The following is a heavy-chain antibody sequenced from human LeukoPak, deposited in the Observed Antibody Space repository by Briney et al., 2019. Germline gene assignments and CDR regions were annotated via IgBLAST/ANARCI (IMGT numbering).Heavy chain of an antibody. D-gene: IGHD6-13*01. CDR3: ARVSGQQLYFY. CDR1: GGSTSSGDYY. Sequence: SETLSLTCTVSGGSTSSGDYYWSWIRQPPGKGLEWIRYIYYSGSTYYNPSLKSRVTISVDTSKNQFSPKLSSVTAADTAVYYCARVSGQQLYFYWGQGTLVTVSS. J-gene: IGHJ4*02. V-gene: IGHV4-30-4*08. CDR2: IYYSGST.